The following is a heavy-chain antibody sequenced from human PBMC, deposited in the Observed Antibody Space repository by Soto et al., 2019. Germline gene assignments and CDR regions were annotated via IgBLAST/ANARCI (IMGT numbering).Heavy chain of an antibody. J-gene: IGHJ6*02. V-gene: IGHV4-30-2*01. D-gene: IGHD3-16*01. Sequence: SETLSLTCTVSNGSISSGGYSWSWIRQTPGKGLEWIGYIYPTGKTYYNPSLKNRATLSIDTSQNQFSLQLTSVTAADTAVYYCARAPPGPAPRWGVWGHGTTVTAP. CDR2: IYPTGKT. CDR3: ARAPPGPAPRWGV. CDR1: NGSISSGGYS.